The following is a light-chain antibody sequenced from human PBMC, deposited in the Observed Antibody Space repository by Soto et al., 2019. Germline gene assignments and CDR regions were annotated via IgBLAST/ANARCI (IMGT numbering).Light chain of an antibody. CDR1: ETIGYKY. J-gene: IGKJ2*01. CDR2: DAS. Sequence: EIVLTQFPGTLSLSPGEIATLSCRASETIGYKYLAWYQQKPGLAPTLLMYDASTRAPGIPDRFSGSGSGTDFTLTISRLEPGDFAVYYCQQYDTSYTFGPGTKLEI. V-gene: IGKV3-20*01. CDR3: QQYDTSYT.